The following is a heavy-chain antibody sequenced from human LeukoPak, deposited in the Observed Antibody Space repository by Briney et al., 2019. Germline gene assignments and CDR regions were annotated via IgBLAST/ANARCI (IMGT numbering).Heavy chain of an antibody. CDR1: GGSFSGYY. J-gene: IGHJ5*02. D-gene: IGHD6-6*01. V-gene: IGHV4-34*01. CDR2: INHSGST. CDR3: ARGRSSSSSGWFDP. Sequence: PSETLSLTCAVYGGSFSGYYWSWIRQPPGKGRKGFGEINHSGSTNYNPSLKSRVTISVDTSKNQFSLKLSSVTAADTAVYYCARGRSSSSSGWFDPWGQGTLVTVSS.